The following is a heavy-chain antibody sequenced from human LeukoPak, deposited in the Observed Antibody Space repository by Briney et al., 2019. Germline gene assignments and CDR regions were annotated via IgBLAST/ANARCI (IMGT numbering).Heavy chain of an antibody. D-gene: IGHD2-8*02. CDR3: ARVGTGGDWFDP. Sequence: ASVKVSCKASGYTFTSYYMHWVRQAPGQGLEWMGWISAYNGNTNYAQKLQGRVTMTTDTSTSTAYMELRSLRSDDTAVYYCARVGTGGDWFDPWGQGTLVTVSS. CDR2: ISAYNGNT. V-gene: IGHV1-18*04. CDR1: GYTFTSYY. J-gene: IGHJ5*02.